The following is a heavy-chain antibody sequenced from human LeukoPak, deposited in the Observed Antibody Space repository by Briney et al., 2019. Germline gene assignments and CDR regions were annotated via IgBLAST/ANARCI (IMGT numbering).Heavy chain of an antibody. CDR1: GFTFSSYA. CDR3: VEGHTHYDILTGYYIVDY. Sequence: GGSLRLSCSASGFTFSSYAMHWVRQAPGKGLEYVSAISSNGGSTYYADSVKGRFTISRDNSKNTLYLQMSSLRAEDTAVYYCVEGHTHYDILTGYYIVDYWGQGTLVTVSS. V-gene: IGHV3-64D*06. J-gene: IGHJ4*02. D-gene: IGHD3-9*01. CDR2: ISSNGGST.